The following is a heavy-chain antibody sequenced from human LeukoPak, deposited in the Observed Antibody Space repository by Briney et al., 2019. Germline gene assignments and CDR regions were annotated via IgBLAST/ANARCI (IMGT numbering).Heavy chain of an antibody. V-gene: IGHV4-59*01. Sequence: SETLSLTCTVSGGSISSYYWSWIRQPPGKGLEWIGYVYYSGSTNYNPSLKSRVTISVDTSKNQFSLKLTSVTAADTAVYYCARGDSGSFSQFDCWGQGTLVTVSS. D-gene: IGHD1-26*01. J-gene: IGHJ4*02. CDR1: GGSISSYY. CDR3: ARGDSGSFSQFDC. CDR2: VYYSGST.